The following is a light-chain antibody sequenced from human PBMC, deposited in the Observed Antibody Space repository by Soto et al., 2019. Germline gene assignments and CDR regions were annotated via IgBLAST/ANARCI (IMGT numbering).Light chain of an antibody. CDR2: EVS. CDR3: TSFTSSTTYV. J-gene: IGLJ1*01. CDR1: SSDVGSYNR. Sequence: QSALTQPPSVSGSPGRGVGVSCTGTSSDVGSYNRVSWYQQPPGTAPKLIIYEVSNRPSGVPDRFSGSKSGNTASLTISGLQAEDEADYYCTSFTSSTTYVFGTGTKVTVL. V-gene: IGLV2-18*02.